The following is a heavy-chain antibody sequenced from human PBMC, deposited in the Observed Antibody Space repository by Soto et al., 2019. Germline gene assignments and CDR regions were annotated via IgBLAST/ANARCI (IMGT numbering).Heavy chain of an antibody. J-gene: IGHJ6*02. D-gene: IGHD3-10*02. CDR3: AKEVPYYYVYGMDV. V-gene: IGHV3-30*18. Sequence: QVQLVESGGGVVQPGRSLRLSCAASGFTFSSYGMHWVRQAPGKGLEWVAVISYDGSNKYYADSVKGRFTISRDNSKNTLYLQMKSLRAEDTAVYYCAKEVPYYYVYGMDVWGQGTTVTVSS. CDR1: GFTFSSYG. CDR2: ISYDGSNK.